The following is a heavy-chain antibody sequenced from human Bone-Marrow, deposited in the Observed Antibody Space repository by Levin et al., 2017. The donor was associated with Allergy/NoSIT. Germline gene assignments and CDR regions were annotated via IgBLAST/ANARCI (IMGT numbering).Heavy chain of an antibody. J-gene: IGHJ4*02. D-gene: IGHD4-17*01. CDR3: AKERGNGDWDYDY. V-gene: IGHV1-2*06. CDR2: INPNSGGT. CDR1: GYTFTGYY. Sequence: ESLKISCKASGYTFTGYYMHWVRQAPGQGLEWMGRINPNSGGTSFAQKFQGRVTMARDTSINTAYMELTSLRSDDTAVYYCAKERGNGDWDYDYWGQGTLVTVSS.